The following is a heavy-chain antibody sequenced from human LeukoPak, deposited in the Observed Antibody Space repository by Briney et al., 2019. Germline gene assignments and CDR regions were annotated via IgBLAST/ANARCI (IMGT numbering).Heavy chain of an antibody. CDR2: ISIGGTTT. D-gene: IGHD5-18*01. CDR1: GFTVSSYE. Sequence: QTGGSLRLSCAASGFTVSSYEISWVRQAAGEWREWVSYISIGGTTTYYADSVEGRFTIARDNAKNSLYLKMNSLRDEDTAVWYCARVRESYGPQKTYYYYGMDVWGQGTTVTVSS. V-gene: IGHV3-48*03. CDR3: ARVRESYGPQKTYYYYGMDV. J-gene: IGHJ6*02.